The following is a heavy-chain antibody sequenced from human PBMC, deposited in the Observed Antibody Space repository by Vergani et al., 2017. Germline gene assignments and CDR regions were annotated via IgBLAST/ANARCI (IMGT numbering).Heavy chain of an antibody. V-gene: IGHV1-69*12. D-gene: IGHD3-10*01. CDR2: IIPIFGTA. Sequence: QVQLVQSGAEVKKPGSSVKVSCKASGGTFSSYAISWVRQAPGQGLEWMGGIIPIFGTANYAQKFQGRVTITADESTSTAYMELSSLRSEDTAVYYCARESSYYYSSGSYYKGAGMDVWGQGTTVTVSS. CDR1: GGTFSSYA. J-gene: IGHJ6*02. CDR3: ARESSYYYSSGSYYKGAGMDV.